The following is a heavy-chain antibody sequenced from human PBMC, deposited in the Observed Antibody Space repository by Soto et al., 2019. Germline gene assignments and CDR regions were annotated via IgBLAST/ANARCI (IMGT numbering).Heavy chain of an antibody. J-gene: IGHJ6*02. V-gene: IGHV4-34*01. CDR1: GGSFSGYY. CDR2: INHSGST. D-gene: IGHD3-3*01. Sequence: PSETLSLTCAVYGGSFSGYYWSWIRQPPGKGLEWIGEINHSGSTYYNPSLKSRVTISVDTSKNQFSLKLSSVTAADTAVYYCAKQYYDFWSGYYTSYYYGMDVWGQGTTVTVS. CDR3: AKQYYDFWSGYYTSYYYGMDV.